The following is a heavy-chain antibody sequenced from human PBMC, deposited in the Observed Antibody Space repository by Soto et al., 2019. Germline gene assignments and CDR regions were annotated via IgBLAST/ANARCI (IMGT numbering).Heavy chain of an antibody. J-gene: IGHJ4*02. CDR1: GGSFSGYY. CDR2: INHSGST. CDR3: ARGWQNTVDY. Sequence: SETLSLTCAVYGGSFSGYYWSWIRQPPGKGLEWIGEINHSGSTNYNPSLKSRVTISVDTSKNQFSLKLSSVTAADTAVYYCARGWQNTVDYWGQGTLVTVLL. V-gene: IGHV4-34*01. D-gene: IGHD4-17*01.